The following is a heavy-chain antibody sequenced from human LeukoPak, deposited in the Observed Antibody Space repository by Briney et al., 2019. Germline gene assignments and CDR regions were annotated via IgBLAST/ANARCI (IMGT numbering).Heavy chain of an antibody. CDR3: ARTAREPDV. Sequence: KTGGSQRLSCAASGFTFSDFYMSWIRQAPGRGLEYISYISGTSSDTNYADSVKGRFTISRDNAKNSLYLQMNSLRAEDTAVYYCARTAREPDVRGQGTTVTVSS. CDR1: GFTFSDFY. V-gene: IGHV3-11*03. D-gene: IGHD2-21*02. J-gene: IGHJ6*02. CDR2: ISGTSSDT.